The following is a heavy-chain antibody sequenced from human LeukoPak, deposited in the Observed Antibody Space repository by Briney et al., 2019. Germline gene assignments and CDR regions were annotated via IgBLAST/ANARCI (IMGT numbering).Heavy chain of an antibody. CDR1: GYSFTSYW. V-gene: IGHV5-51*01. CDR2: IYPGDSDT. Sequence: GESLKISCKGSGYSFTSYWIGWVRQMPGKGLEWMGIIYPGDSDTRYSPSFQGQVTISADKSISTAYLQWSSLKASDTAMYYCARQVSYDSTAQPSPDAFDIWGQGTMVTVSS. D-gene: IGHD3-22*01. CDR3: ARQVSYDSTAQPSPDAFDI. J-gene: IGHJ3*02.